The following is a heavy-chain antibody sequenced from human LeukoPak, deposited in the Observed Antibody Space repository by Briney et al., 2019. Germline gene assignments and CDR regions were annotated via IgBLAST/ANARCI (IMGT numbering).Heavy chain of an antibody. Sequence: SVKVSCKASGGTFSSHAISWVRQAPGQGLEWMGGIIPIFGTANYAQKFQGRVTITADESTSTAYMELSSLRSEDTAVYYCARTYSSSWYTLGGYGMDVWGQGTTVTVSS. CDR1: GGTFSSHA. V-gene: IGHV1-69*01. D-gene: IGHD6-13*01. CDR2: IIPIFGTA. J-gene: IGHJ6*02. CDR3: ARTYSSSWYTLGGYGMDV.